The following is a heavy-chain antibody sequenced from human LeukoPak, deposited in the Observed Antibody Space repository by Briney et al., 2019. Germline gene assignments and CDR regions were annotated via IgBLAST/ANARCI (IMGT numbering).Heavy chain of an antibody. CDR2: IWYDGSNK. D-gene: IGHD3-22*01. Sequence: GGSLRLSCAASGFTFSSYGMHWVRQAPGKGLEWVAVIWYDGSNKYYADSVKGRFTISRDNAKNSLYLQMNSLRAEDTALYYCAKDIGYYYDSSGYFHYWGQGTLVTVSS. J-gene: IGHJ4*02. CDR3: AKDIGYYYDSSGYFHY. CDR1: GFTFSSYG. V-gene: IGHV3-33*03.